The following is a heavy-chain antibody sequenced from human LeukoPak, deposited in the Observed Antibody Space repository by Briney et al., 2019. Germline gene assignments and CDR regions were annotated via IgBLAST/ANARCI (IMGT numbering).Heavy chain of an antibody. V-gene: IGHV3-23*01. CDR1: GFSFSSSA. Sequence: GESLRLSCAGSGFSFSSSAMSWVRQTPGKGLEWVSSITGNGVTTYYSDSVKGRFTISRDNSRNTLSLQMSSLRVEDTAVYYCAKERRRVDTEMVRSYYFENWGQGTLVTVSS. D-gene: IGHD5-18*01. CDR3: AKERRRVDTEMVRSYYFEN. J-gene: IGHJ4*02. CDR2: ITGNGVTT.